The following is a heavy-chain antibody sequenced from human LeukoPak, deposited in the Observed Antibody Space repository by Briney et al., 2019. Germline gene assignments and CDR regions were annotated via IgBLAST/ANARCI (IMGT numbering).Heavy chain of an antibody. D-gene: IGHD6-19*01. Sequence: GGSLRLSCAASGFTFSNYEMNWVRQAPGKGLEWVSYISSSGSTIYYADSVKGRFTISRDNAKNSLYLQMNSLRAEDTAIYYCAKAGRPQAVAGWIDYWGQGTLVTVSS. J-gene: IGHJ4*02. CDR2: ISSSGSTI. CDR3: AKAGRPQAVAGWIDY. V-gene: IGHV3-48*03. CDR1: GFTFSNYE.